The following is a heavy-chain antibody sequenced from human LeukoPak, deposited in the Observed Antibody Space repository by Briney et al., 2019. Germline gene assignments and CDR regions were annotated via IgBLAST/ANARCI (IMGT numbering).Heavy chain of an antibody. CDR1: GGSIYAYY. CDR3: ARGALRIRGAFDI. J-gene: IGHJ3*02. CDR2: IYSSGST. V-gene: IGHV4-4*07. Sequence: PSETLSLTCTVSGGSIYAYYWNWVRQPAGKGLEWIGRIYSSGSTNYNPSLRSRVTISVDTSKNQFSLKLSSVTAADTAVYYCARGALRIRGAFDIWGQGTMVTVSS.